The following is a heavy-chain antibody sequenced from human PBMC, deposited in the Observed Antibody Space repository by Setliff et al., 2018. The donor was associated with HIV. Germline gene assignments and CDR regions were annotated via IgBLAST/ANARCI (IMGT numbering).Heavy chain of an antibody. Sequence: SETLSLTCAVYGGSFSDYYWSWIRQPPGKGLEWIGEINHSGTTNYNPSLKSRVTLSVDTSKNQFSLMLGSVTPADTAVYFCARRPDWFDPWGQGTLVTVSS. CDR1: GGSFSDYY. V-gene: IGHV4-34*01. CDR3: ARRPDWFDP. CDR2: INHSGTT. J-gene: IGHJ5*02.